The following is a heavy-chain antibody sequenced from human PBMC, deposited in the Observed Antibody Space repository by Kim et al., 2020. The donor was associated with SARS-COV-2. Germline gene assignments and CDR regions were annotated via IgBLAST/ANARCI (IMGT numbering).Heavy chain of an antibody. J-gene: IGHJ6*02. V-gene: IGHV4-31*02. CDR3: ARDIIAAAGTGYYYYYGMDV. Sequence: RVTISVDTSKNQFSLKLSSVTAADTAVYYCARDIIAAAGTGYYYYYGMDVWGQGTTVTVSS. D-gene: IGHD6-13*01.